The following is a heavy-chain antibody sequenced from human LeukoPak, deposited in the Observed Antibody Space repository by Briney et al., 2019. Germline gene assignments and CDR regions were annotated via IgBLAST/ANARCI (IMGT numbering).Heavy chain of an antibody. CDR1: GYSFTSYW. Sequence: GESLKISCKGSGYSFTSYWIGWVRQMPGKGLEWMGIIYPGDSDTRYSPSFQGQVTISADKSISTAYLQWSSLKASDTAMYYCARQGPYDSSGYLVQNWFDPWGQGTLVTVSS. J-gene: IGHJ5*02. CDR3: ARQGPYDSSGYLVQNWFDP. V-gene: IGHV5-51*01. D-gene: IGHD3-22*01. CDR2: IYPGDSDT.